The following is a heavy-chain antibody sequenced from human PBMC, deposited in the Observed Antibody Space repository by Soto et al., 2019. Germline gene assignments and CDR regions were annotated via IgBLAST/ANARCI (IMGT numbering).Heavy chain of an antibody. CDR3: ARVGVGVGATPGPLPMDV. V-gene: IGHV1-18*01. Sequence: ASVKVSCKASGYIFTSYGISWVRQAPGQGLEWMGWSSAYNGNTNYAQKLQGRVTMTTDTSTSTAYMELRSLRSDDTAVYYCARVGVGVGATPGPLPMDVWGQGTTVTVSS. J-gene: IGHJ6*02. CDR2: SSAYNGNT. CDR1: GYIFTSYG. D-gene: IGHD1-26*01.